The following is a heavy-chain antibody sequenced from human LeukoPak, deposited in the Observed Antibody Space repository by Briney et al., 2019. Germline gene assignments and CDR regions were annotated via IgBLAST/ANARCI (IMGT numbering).Heavy chain of an antibody. Sequence: SETLSLTCAVSGGSISSYYWSWIRLPPGKGLEWIGYIYYSGSTNYNPSLKSRVTISVDTSKNQFSLKLSSVTAADTAVYYCARVRKDRGAFDIWGQGTMVTVSS. CDR1: GGSISSYY. D-gene: IGHD3-10*01. V-gene: IGHV4-59*01. CDR3: ARVRKDRGAFDI. CDR2: IYYSGST. J-gene: IGHJ3*02.